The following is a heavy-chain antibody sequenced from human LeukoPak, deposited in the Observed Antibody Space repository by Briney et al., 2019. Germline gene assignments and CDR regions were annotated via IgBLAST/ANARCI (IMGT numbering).Heavy chain of an antibody. CDR3: AKDRMITFGGVIDL. CDR2: ISGGGGTT. Sequence: PGGSLRLSCAASGFTFRSYSMAWVRQAPGKGLEWVSVISGGGGTTYYADSVKGRFTISRDNSKNTLYLQMNSLRAEDTAVYYCAKDRMITFGGVIDLWGQGTLVTVSS. J-gene: IGHJ5*02. D-gene: IGHD3-16*01. V-gene: IGHV3-23*01. CDR1: GFTFRSYS.